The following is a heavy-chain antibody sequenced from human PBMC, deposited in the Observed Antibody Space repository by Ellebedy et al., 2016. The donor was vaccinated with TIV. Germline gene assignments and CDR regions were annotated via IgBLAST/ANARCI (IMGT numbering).Heavy chain of an antibody. CDR3: ARNPAFDI. Sequence: GESLKISXAASGFTFSSYSMNWVRQAPGKGLEWVSSISSSSSYIYYADSVKGRFTISRDNAKNSLYLQMNSLRAEDTAVYYCARNPAFDIWGQGTMVTVSS. J-gene: IGHJ3*02. CDR2: ISSSSSYI. CDR1: GFTFSSYS. V-gene: IGHV3-21*01.